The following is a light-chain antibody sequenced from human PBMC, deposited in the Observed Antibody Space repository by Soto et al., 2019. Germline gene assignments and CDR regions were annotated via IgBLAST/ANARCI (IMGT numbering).Light chain of an antibody. CDR1: QGIRNY. CDR3: QYLNSFPLT. CDR2: LAS. J-gene: IGKJ4*01. Sequence: IPLTQSPSSLSASVGDRVTITCRASQGIRNYLAWYQQKPGKAPNLLIYLASTLQGGVPSRFSGSGSGTDFSLTISSQQPEDVATYYCQYLNSFPLTFGGGTKVELK. V-gene: IGKV1-9*01.